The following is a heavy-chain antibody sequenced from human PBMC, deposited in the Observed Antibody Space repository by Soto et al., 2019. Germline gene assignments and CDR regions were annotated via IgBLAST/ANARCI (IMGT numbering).Heavy chain of an antibody. CDR2: INAGNGNT. Sequence: GASVKVSCKASGYTFTNYAMHWVRQAPGQRLEWMGWINAGNGNTKYSQKFQGRVTITRDTSASTAYMELSSLRSEDTAVYYCARGYSSSWPHDYWGQGTLVTVSS. D-gene: IGHD6-13*01. CDR1: GYTFTNYA. J-gene: IGHJ4*02. CDR3: ARGYSSSWPHDY. V-gene: IGHV1-3*01.